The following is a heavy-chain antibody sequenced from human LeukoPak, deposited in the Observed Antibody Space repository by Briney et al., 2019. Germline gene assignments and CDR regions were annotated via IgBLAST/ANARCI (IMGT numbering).Heavy chain of an antibody. CDR3: ATYCSSTSCYALRNY. V-gene: IGHV1-2*02. D-gene: IGHD2-2*01. CDR2: INPNSGGT. CDR1: GYTFTGYY. J-gene: IGHJ4*02. Sequence: ASVKVSCKASGYTFTGYYMHWVRQAPGQGLEWMGWINPNSGGTNYAQKFQGRVTISVDTSKNQFSLKLSSVTAADTAVYYCATYCSSTSCYALRNYWGQGTLVTVSS.